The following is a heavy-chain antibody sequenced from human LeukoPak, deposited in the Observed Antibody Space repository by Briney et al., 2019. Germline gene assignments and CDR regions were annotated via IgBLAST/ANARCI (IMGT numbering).Heavy chain of an antibody. D-gene: IGHD6-19*01. V-gene: IGHV4-4*07. CDR1: GGSISSYY. CDR2: IYTSGST. CDR3: ARGPGYSSGCHAFDI. Sequence: SETLSLTCTVSGGSISSYYWSWIRQPVGKGLEWIGRIYTSGSTNYNPSLKSRVTMSVDTSKNQFSLKLSSVTAADTAVYYCARGPGYSSGCHAFDIWGQGTMVTVSS. J-gene: IGHJ3*02.